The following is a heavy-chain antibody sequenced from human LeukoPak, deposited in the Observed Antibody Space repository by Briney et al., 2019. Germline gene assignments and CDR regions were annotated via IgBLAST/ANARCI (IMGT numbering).Heavy chain of an antibody. Sequence: PSETLSLTCAVYGGSFSGYYWSWIRQPPGKGLEWIGEINHSGSTNYNPSLKSRVTISVDTSKNQFSLKLSSVTAADTAVYYCARALCSGGSCYSWNWFDPWGQGTLVTVSS. J-gene: IGHJ5*02. CDR1: GGSFSGYY. D-gene: IGHD2-15*01. V-gene: IGHV4-34*01. CDR2: INHSGST. CDR3: ARALCSGGSCYSWNWFDP.